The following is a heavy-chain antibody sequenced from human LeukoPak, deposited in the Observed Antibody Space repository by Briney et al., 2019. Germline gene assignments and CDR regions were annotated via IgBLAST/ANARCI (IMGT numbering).Heavy chain of an antibody. J-gene: IGHJ5*02. V-gene: IGHV4-59*01. CDR2: IYYSGST. Sequence: PSETLSLTCTVCGGSISSYYWSWIRQPPGKGLEWIGYIYYSGSTNYNPSLKSRVTISVDTSKNQFSLKLSSVTAADTAVYYCARAPSRAPIVWFDHWGQGTLVTVSS. CDR3: ARAPSRAPIVWFDH. D-gene: IGHD3-16*02. CDR1: GGSISSYY.